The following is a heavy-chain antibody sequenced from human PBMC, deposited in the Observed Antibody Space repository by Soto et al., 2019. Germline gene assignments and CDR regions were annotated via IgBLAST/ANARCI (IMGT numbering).Heavy chain of an antibody. V-gene: IGHV3-48*01. CDR1: GFTFISYS. CDR3: AREYDIINLFDR. J-gene: IGHJ5*01. D-gene: IGHD3-9*01. Sequence: GGSLRLSWAAAGFTFISYSMNWVRQAPGKGLEWVSYISSSSSTIYYADSVKGRFTISRDNAKNSLYLQMNSLRAEDTAVYYCAREYDIINLFDRWGQGTLVTVSS. CDR2: ISSSSSTI.